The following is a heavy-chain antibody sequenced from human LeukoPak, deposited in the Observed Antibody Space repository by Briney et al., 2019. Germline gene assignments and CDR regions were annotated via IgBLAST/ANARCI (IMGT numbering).Heavy chain of an antibody. CDR1: GYTLTELS. J-gene: IGHJ6*02. CDR3: ATSTVSSLTGYQYYYYYGMDV. D-gene: IGHD3-9*01. V-gene: IGHV1-24*01. CDR2: FDPEDGET. Sequence: ASVKVSCKVSGYTLTELSMHGVRQAPGKGLEWMGGFDPEDGETIYAQKFQGRVTMTEDTSTDTAYMELSSLRSEDTAVYYCATSTVSSLTGYQYYYYYGMDVWGQGTTVTVSS.